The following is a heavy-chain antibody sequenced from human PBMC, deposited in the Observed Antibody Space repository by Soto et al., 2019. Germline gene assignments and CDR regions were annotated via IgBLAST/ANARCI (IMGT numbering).Heavy chain of an antibody. V-gene: IGHV3-11*06. CDR2: ISGSSGHT. CDR3: ARSLGLAAAGGLDN. CDR1: GFTFSDYY. J-gene: IGHJ4*02. Sequence: GGSLRLSCAASGFTFSDYYMNWIRQAPGKGLEWISFISGSSGHTHYAESLKGRFTISRDNAKNSLYVQMNSLTAEDTAVYYCARSLGLAAAGGLDNWGPGTLVTVSS. D-gene: IGHD6-13*01.